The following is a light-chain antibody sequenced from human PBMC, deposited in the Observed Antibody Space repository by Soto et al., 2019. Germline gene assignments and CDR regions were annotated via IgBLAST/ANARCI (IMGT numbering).Light chain of an antibody. Sequence: SVLTKPASVSGSPGQSITISCTRTSSDVGGYNYVSWYQQQPGKAPKFMIYDVTNRPSGVSNRFSGSKSGNTASLTISGLQAEDEADYYCCSYTTSNTRQIVFGTGTKVTVL. J-gene: IGLJ1*01. V-gene: IGLV2-14*01. CDR2: DVT. CDR1: SSDVGGYNY. CDR3: CSYTTSNTRQIV.